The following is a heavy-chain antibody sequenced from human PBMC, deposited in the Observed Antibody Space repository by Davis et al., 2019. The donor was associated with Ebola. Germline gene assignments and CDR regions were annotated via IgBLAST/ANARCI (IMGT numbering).Heavy chain of an antibody. J-gene: IGHJ5*02. CDR2: INAGNGNT. D-gene: IGHD5-12*01. CDR3: AREDGAVTATIHNWFDP. Sequence: AASVKVSCRASGYTFTSYAMHWVRQAPGQRLEWMGWINAGNGNTKYSQKFQGRVTITRDTSASTAYMELSSLRSEDTAAYYCAREDGAVTATIHNWFDPWGQGTLVTVSS. CDR1: GYTFTSYA. V-gene: IGHV1-3*01.